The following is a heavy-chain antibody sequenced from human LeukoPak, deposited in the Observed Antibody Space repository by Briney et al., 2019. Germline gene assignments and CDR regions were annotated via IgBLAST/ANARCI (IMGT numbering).Heavy chain of an antibody. Sequence: SQTLSLTCAISGDSFSSNSVTWNWIRQSPSRGLEWLGRTYYRSTWYNDYAVSVRGRITVNPDTSKNQFSLHLNSVTHEDTAVYYCARRLTQYDCFDPWGRGILVTVSS. CDR3: ARRLTQYDCFDP. CDR2: TYYRSTWYN. CDR1: GDSFSSNSVT. J-gene: IGHJ5*02. V-gene: IGHV6-1*01. D-gene: IGHD2-2*01.